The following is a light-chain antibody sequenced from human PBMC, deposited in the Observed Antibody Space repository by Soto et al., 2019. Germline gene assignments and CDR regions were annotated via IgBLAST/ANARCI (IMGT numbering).Light chain of an antibody. J-gene: IGKJ2*01. V-gene: IGKV4-1*01. CDR3: QRYYSTPYT. CDR1: QSIVYNSNNRNY. Sequence: DIVMTQSPDSLAVSLGERATINCKSSQSIVYNSNNRNYLAWYQQKPRQPPKLLMSWASTRESGVPDRFSRSGSGTHFPLTISSLQREDVAFYFCQRYYSTPYTCVLETKLEI. CDR2: WAS.